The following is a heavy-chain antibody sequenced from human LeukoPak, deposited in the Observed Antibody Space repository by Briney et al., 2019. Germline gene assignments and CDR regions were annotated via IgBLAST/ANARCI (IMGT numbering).Heavy chain of an antibody. J-gene: IGHJ6*03. D-gene: IGHD1-26*01. Sequence: GGSLRLSCAASGFTLSSNAMHWVRQAPGKGLEYVSAISKNGGNTYYANSVKGRFIISRDNSKNTLYLQMGSLRTEDMAVYYCARAGEGRYYQYYYMDVWGKGTTVTVSS. CDR2: ISKNGGNT. CDR1: GFTLSSNA. V-gene: IGHV3-64*01. CDR3: ARAGEGRYYQYYYMDV.